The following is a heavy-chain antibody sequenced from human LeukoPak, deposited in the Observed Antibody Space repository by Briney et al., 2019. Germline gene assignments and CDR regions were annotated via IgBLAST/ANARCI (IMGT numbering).Heavy chain of an antibody. D-gene: IGHD3-10*01. CDR2: IIPIFCTA. J-gene: IGHJ5*02. Sequence: AAVTVSCPASGGTFSSYAISWVRPPPGRGREWMGGIIPIFCTANYAQKFQGRVTITADEPTSTAYMELSSLRSEDTAVYYCERGGITMVRGVIITRAAGWLDPWGQGTLVTVSS. V-gene: IGHV1-69*01. CDR1: GGTFSSYA. CDR3: ERGGITMVRGVIITRAAGWLDP.